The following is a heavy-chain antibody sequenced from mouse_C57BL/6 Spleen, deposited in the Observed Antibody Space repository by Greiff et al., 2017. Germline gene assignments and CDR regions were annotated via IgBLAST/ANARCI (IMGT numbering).Heavy chain of an antibody. Sequence: QVQLQQPGAELVRPGSSVKLSCKASGYTFTSYWLDWVKQRPGQGLEWIGNIYPSDSETHYNQKFKDKATLTVDKSSSTAYMQLSSLTSEDSAVYYCARWDYSAFDYWGQGTTLTVSS. V-gene: IGHV1-61*01. CDR3: ARWDYSAFDY. J-gene: IGHJ2*01. CDR2: IYPSDSET. CDR1: GYTFTSYW. D-gene: IGHD2-12*01.